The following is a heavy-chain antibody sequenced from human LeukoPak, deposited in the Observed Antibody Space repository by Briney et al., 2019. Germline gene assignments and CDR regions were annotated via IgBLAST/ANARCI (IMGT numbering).Heavy chain of an antibody. D-gene: IGHD6-19*01. J-gene: IGHJ4*02. V-gene: IGHV1-46*01. CDR2: INPSGGST. CDR1: GYTFTSYY. CDR3: AREGGPGIAVAGTSDY. Sequence: ASVKVSCKASGYTFTSYYMHWVRQAPGQGLEWMGIINPSGGSTSYAQKFQGRVTMTRDMSTSTVYMELSSLRSEDTAVYYCAREGGPGIAVAGTSDYWGQGTLVTVSS.